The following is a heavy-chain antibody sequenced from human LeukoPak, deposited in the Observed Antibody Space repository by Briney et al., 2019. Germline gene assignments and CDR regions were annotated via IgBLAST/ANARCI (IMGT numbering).Heavy chain of an antibody. CDR2: ISGSDGST. J-gene: IGHJ4*02. CDR1: GFTFSSYG. V-gene: IGHV3-23*01. D-gene: IGHD5-12*01. CDR3: ARKGAGYSGYGIDY. Sequence: GGSLRLSCAASGFTFSSYGMSWVRQAPGKGLDWVSAISGSDGSTYYADSVKGRFTISRDDAKNSLYLQMNSLRAEDTAVYYCARKGAGYSGYGIDYWGQGTLVTVSS.